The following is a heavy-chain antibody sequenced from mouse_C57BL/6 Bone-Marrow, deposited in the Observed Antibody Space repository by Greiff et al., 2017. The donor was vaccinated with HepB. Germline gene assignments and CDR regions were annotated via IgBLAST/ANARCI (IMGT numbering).Heavy chain of an antibody. V-gene: IGHV1-54*01. CDR2: INPGSGGT. J-gene: IGHJ2*01. Sequence: QVQLKRSGAELVRTGPSVKVSCKASGYAFTNYLIGWVKQRPGQGLEWIGVINPGSGGTNYNEKFRGKATLTADKSSSTAYMQLSSLTSEDSAVYCCASDFDYWGQGTTLTVSS. CDR1: GYAFTNYL. CDR3: ASDFDY.